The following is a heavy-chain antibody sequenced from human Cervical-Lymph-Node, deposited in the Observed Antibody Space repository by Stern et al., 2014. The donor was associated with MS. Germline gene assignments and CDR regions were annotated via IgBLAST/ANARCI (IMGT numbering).Heavy chain of an antibody. CDR2: IIPIFGTA. CDR3: ARDSYWVVPAASLLGLYYGMDV. CDR1: GGTFSSYA. J-gene: IGHJ6*02. V-gene: IGHV1-69*01. Sequence: QLVQSGAEVKKPGSSVKVSCKASGGTFSSYAISWVRQAPGQGLEWMGGIIPIFGTANYAQKFQGRVTITADESTSTAYMELSSLRSEDTAVYYCARDSYWVVPAASLLGLYYGMDVWGQGTTVTVSS. D-gene: IGHD2-2*01.